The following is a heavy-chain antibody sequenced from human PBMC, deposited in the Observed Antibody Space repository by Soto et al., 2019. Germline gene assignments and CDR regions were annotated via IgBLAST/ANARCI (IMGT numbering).Heavy chain of an antibody. D-gene: IGHD2-15*01. CDR2: FYHGGST. V-gene: IGHV4-34*01. CDR3: ARGRRSGGVDITRLASFDY. J-gene: IGHJ4*01. CDR1: GGWFNGYE. Sequence: PSETLSLTCAVYGGWFNGYEWKWVRKPPGKTLEWIGEFYHGGSTSYNPSLENRVTISADRSKNRFSLRLTSVTAADTAVFFCARGRRSGGVDITRLASFDYCAEASLVTVSS.